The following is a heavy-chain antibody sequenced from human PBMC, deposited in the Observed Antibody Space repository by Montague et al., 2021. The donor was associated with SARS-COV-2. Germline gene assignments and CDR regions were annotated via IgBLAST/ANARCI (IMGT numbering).Heavy chain of an antibody. J-gene: IGHJ2*01. D-gene: IGHD2-21*01. Sequence: SETLSLTRSVSGGSINNYYWGWVRQSPGKGLEWIGYIYYSGSVTTSYNPSLKSRVSISVDTSENQFPLKLTSVTAADTAVYYCARRGGGEVFARFMYWYFDVWSRGSLVTVSS. CDR2: IYYSGSVTT. CDR3: ARRGGGEVFARFMYWYFDV. CDR1: GGSINNYY. V-gene: IGHV4-59*13.